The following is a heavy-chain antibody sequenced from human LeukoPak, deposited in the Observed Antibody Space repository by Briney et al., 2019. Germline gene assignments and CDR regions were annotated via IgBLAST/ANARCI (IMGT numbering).Heavy chain of an antibody. CDR2: IIPSLDVA. D-gene: IGHD2-15*01. CDR3: ARDHCSPGTCLGGH. V-gene: IGHV1-69*04. Sequence: SVKVSCKASGYTFTSFGISWVRQAPGQGLEWIGRIIPSLDVANYAQKFQGRVTLSVDRDTATTHMEVTSLRSEDTAIYYCARDHCSPGTCLGGHWGQGTLVTVSS. J-gene: IGHJ4*02. CDR1: GYTFTSFG.